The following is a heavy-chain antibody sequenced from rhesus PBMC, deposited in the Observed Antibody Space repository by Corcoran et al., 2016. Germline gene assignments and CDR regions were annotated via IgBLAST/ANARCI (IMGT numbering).Heavy chain of an antibody. J-gene: IGHJ5-2*02. V-gene: IGHV4-173*01. D-gene: IGHD2-39*01. Sequence: QVQLQESGPGLVKPSETLSLTCAVSGGSVSSTYWSWIRQPPGKGLEWIGRISGSGGGADYNPSLKSRVTLSTETAKNQFSLRLTSVTAADTALYFCATLVGVPGSLDVWGRGVLVTVSS. CDR2: ISGSGGGA. CDR3: ATLVGVPGSLDV. CDR1: GGSVSSTY.